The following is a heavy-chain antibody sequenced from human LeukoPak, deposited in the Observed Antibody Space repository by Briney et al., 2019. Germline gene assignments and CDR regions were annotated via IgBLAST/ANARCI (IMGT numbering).Heavy chain of an antibody. Sequence: GESLKISCKGSGYRFTSYWIGWMRQLPGNGLEWMGIIFPGDSDTRYSPSFQGQVTISADTSISTAYLQWSSLTASDTAMYDCARQRGDTAMVDWFDPWGRGTLVTVSS. CDR3: ARQRGDTAMVDWFDP. CDR2: IFPGDSDT. CDR1: GYRFTSYW. V-gene: IGHV5-51*01. D-gene: IGHD5-18*01. J-gene: IGHJ5*02.